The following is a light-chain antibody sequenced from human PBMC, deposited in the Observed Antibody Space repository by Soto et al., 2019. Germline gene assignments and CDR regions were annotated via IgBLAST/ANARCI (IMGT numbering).Light chain of an antibody. Sequence: EIVMTQSPATLSVSPGERATLSCRASQSVNSNLAWYQQKPGHSPRLLIYGASTRVTGIPARFSGSGSGTEFTLTISSLQSEDFAIYYCQQPTRWPPVFGQGTKLEIK. CDR3: QQPTRWPPV. V-gene: IGKV3-15*01. J-gene: IGKJ2*01. CDR1: QSVNSN. CDR2: GAS.